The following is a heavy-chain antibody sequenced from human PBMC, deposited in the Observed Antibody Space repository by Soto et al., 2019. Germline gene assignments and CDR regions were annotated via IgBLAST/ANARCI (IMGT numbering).Heavy chain of an antibody. CDR1: GFTFSSNA. Sequence: GGSLRLSCAASGFTFSSNAMSWVRQVPGKGLEWVSGITGSGGITHYADSVKGRFTISRDNSRNTLHLQMNYLRVEDTAVYYCARDLGYYDSSGYLDYWGQGTLVTV. CDR3: ARDLGYYDSSGYLDY. D-gene: IGHD3-22*01. V-gene: IGHV3-23*01. J-gene: IGHJ4*02. CDR2: ITGSGGIT.